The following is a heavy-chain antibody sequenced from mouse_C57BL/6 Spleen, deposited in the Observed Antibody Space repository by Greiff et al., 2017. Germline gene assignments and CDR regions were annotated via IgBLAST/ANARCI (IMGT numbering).Heavy chain of an antibody. CDR2: ISYSGST. V-gene: IGHV3-1*01. Sequence: EVKLEESGPGMVKPSQSLSLTCTVTGYSITSGYDWHWIRHFPGNKLEWMGYISYSGSTNYNPSLKSRISITHDTSKNHFFLKLNSVTTEDTATYYCAISYDYDGTFAYWGQGTLVTVSA. CDR1: GYSITSGYD. J-gene: IGHJ3*01. D-gene: IGHD2-4*01. CDR3: AISYDYDGTFAY.